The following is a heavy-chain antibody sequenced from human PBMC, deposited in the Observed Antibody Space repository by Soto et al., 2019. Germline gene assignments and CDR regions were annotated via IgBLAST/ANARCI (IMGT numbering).Heavy chain of an antibody. D-gene: IGHD2-2*01. CDR3: ARGRRLVVVPAAMRGMDV. CDR1: GYSFRSYG. V-gene: IGHV1-8*02. Sequence: ASVKVSCKASGYSFRSYGINWVRQATGQGLEWMGWMKPNSGNTGYAQKFQGRVTMTRNTSISTAYMELSSLRSEDTAVYYCARGRRLVVVPAAMRGMDVWGQGTTVTVSS. J-gene: IGHJ6*02. CDR2: MKPNSGNT.